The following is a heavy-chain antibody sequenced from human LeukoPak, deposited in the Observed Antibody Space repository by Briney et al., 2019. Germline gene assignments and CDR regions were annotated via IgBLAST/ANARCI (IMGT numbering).Heavy chain of an antibody. J-gene: IGHJ4*02. Sequence: GGSLRLSCAASGFTFSSHWMHWVRQAPGKGLVWVSLINIDGSRTTYADSVKGRFTISRDNAKNTLYLQMNSLRAEDTAVYYCARESGYTYGAWGQGTLVTVSS. V-gene: IGHV3-74*01. CDR3: ARESGYTYGA. D-gene: IGHD6-13*01. CDR1: GFTFSSHW. CDR2: INIDGSRT.